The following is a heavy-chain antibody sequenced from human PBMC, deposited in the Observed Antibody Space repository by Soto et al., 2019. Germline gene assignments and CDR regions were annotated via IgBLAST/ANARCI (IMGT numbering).Heavy chain of an antibody. CDR3: AKAPESSGSYLP. D-gene: IGHD1-26*01. V-gene: IGHV3-23*01. Sequence: EAQLLESGGGLVQPGGSLRLSCAVSGFTFTNYAMSWVRQAPGKGLEWVSVISGSGGSTNYADSVKGRFTISRDNSKNTLYLQMNSLRAEDTAIYYCAKAPESSGSYLPWGQGTLVTVSS. CDR2: ISGSGGST. CDR1: GFTFTNYA. J-gene: IGHJ5*02.